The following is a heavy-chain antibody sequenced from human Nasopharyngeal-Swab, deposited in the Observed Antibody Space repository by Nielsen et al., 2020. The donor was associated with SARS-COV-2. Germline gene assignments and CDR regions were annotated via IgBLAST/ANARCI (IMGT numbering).Heavy chain of an antibody. J-gene: IGHJ3*02. Sequence: PRRGLWWMGSIYHSGSTYYNPSLKSRVTISVDTSKNQFSLKLSSVTAADTAVYYCARPGVWFGELKNDAFDIWGQGTMVTVSS. V-gene: IGHV4-38-2*01. CDR2: IYHSGST. CDR3: ARPGVWFGELKNDAFDI. D-gene: IGHD3-10*01.